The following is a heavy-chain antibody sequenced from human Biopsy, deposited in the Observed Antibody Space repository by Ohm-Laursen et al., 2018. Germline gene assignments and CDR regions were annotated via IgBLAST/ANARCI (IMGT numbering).Heavy chain of an antibody. V-gene: IGHV3-7*04. CDR1: GITFNSDW. J-gene: IGHJ5*02. Sequence: SLRLSCAASGITFNSDWMSWVRQAPGKGLEWVAIIREHGNEEFYVDSVKGRFTISRDNARNSVYLQMNSLRAEDTAIYYCARGNGPSAWGQGTLVTASS. CDR3: ARGNGPSA. CDR2: IREHGNEE. D-gene: IGHD4-11*01.